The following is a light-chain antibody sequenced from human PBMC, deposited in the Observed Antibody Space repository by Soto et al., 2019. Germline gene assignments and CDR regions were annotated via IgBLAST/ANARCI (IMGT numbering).Light chain of an antibody. CDR2: GVS. Sequence: DIQMTQSPSTLSASVGDRVTITCRASQTISSWLAWYQQKPGKAPNLLIYGVSSLESGVPSRFSGSGSGTEFTLTISSLQPDDFATYYCQQYGGYSWTFGQGTKVEIK. J-gene: IGKJ1*01. V-gene: IGKV1-5*03. CDR3: QQYGGYSWT. CDR1: QTISSW.